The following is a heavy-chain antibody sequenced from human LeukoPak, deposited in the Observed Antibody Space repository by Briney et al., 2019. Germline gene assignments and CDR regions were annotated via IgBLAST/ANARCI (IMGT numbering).Heavy chain of an antibody. CDR2: VYHSGST. CDR3: ARSGPYYYHYLDV. V-gene: IGHV4-38-2*02. Sequence: PSETLSLTCTVSGYSITSGYYWVWIRQPPGKGLEWIGAVYHSGSTYHNPSLKSRVAISVDTSKNLFSLNLYSVTAADTAVYFCARSGPYYYHYLDVWGKGTTVTVSS. CDR1: GYSITSGYY. J-gene: IGHJ6*03. D-gene: IGHD3-10*01.